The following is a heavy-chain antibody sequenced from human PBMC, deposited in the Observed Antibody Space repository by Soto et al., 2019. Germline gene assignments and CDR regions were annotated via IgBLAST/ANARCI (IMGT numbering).Heavy chain of an antibody. CDR2: IKPDVSAL. V-gene: IGHV3-7*01. CDR1: GLTFCYFW. Sequence: GGSLRLSCAASGLTFCYFWMSWVRQAPGKGLEWVANIKPDVSALYYVVSVKGRFTISRDNAKNSLYLQLNSLRVEDTAVYYCTRERLDNYWGQGT. CDR3: TRERLDNY. J-gene: IGHJ4*02. D-gene: IGHD4-17*01.